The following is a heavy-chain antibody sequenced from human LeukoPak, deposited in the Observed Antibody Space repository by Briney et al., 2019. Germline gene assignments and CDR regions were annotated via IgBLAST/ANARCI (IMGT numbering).Heavy chain of an antibody. V-gene: IGHV4-4*07. D-gene: IGHD3-22*01. CDR3: ARVLGDDSSGYYYDY. Sequence: KPSETLSLTCTVSGGSISSYYWSWIRQPAGKGLEWIGRIYTSGSTNYNPSLKSRVTMSVDTSKNQFSLKLSSVTAADTAVNYCARVLGDDSSGYYYDYWGQGTLVTVSS. CDR1: GGSISSYY. CDR2: IYTSGST. J-gene: IGHJ4*02.